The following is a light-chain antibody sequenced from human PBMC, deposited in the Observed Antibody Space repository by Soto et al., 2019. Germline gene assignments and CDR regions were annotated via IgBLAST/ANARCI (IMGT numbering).Light chain of an antibody. V-gene: IGLV2-8*01. Sequence: QSVLTQPPSASGSPGQSVTISCTGTSSDVGGYNYVSWYQQHPGKAPKLMIYEVSKRPSGVPDRFSGSKSGNAASLAVSGLKVEDEADYYCSSYAGSLVFGGGTKLTVL. J-gene: IGLJ2*01. CDR2: EVS. CDR1: SSDVGGYNY. CDR3: SSYAGSLV.